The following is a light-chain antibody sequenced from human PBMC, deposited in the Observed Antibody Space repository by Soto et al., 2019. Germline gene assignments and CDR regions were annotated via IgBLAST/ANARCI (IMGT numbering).Light chain of an antibody. J-gene: IGKJ4*01. V-gene: IGKV3-11*01. CDR2: DAS. Sequence: EIVLTQSPATLSLSPGERATLSCRASQSVGSYLAWYQQKPGQAHRLLIYDASNRATGIPARFSGSGSGTDFTLTITSLEPEDFAVYYCQQRSNWPPVTFGGGTKMEIK. CDR1: QSVGSY. CDR3: QQRSNWPPVT.